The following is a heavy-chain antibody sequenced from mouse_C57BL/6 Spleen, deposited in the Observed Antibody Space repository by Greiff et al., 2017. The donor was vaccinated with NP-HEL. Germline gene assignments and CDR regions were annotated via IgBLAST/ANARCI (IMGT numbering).Heavy chain of an antibody. V-gene: IGHV1-80*01. CDR2: IYPGDGDT. Sequence: VKLQESGAELVKPGASVKISCKASGYAFSSYWMNWVKQRPGKGLEWIGQIYPGDGDTNYNGKFKGKATLTADKSSSTAYMQLSSLTSEDSAVYFCARGGVVDAMDYWGQGTSVTVSS. CDR3: ARGGVVDAMDY. CDR1: GYAFSSYW. D-gene: IGHD1-1*01. J-gene: IGHJ4*01.